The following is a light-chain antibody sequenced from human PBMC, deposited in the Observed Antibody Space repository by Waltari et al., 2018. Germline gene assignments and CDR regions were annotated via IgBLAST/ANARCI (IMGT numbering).Light chain of an antibody. CDR3: GTWDSSLSAWV. CDR1: SSNIGINY. Sequence: QSVLTQPPSVSAAPGQKVTISCSGSSSNIGINYVSWFQQLPGTAPKLLIYENNNLPSGIPDRFAGSKSGASATLGITGLQTGDEADYYCGTWDSSLSAWVFGGGTKLTVL. J-gene: IGLJ3*02. V-gene: IGLV1-51*02. CDR2: ENN.